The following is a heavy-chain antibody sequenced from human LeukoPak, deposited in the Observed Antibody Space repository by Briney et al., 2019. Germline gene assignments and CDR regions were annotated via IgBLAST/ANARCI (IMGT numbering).Heavy chain of an antibody. CDR2: INPNNGGT. CDR3: ARADRLHGGPYLIGP. CDR1: GYSFTDYY. Sequence: ASVKVSCKTSGYSFTDYYLHWVRQAPGQGLEWMGWINPNNGGTSSAPKFQGRVTMTRDTSITTVYMEVTWLTSDDTAIYYCARADRLHGGPYLIGPWGQGTLVTVSS. V-gene: IGHV1-2*02. D-gene: IGHD2-21*01. J-gene: IGHJ5*02.